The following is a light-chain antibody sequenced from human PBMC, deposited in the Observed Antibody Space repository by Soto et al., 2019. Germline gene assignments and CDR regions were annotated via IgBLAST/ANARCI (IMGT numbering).Light chain of an antibody. Sequence: DIQMTQSPSSLSASVGDRVSITCRASQSISSYLNWYQHKPGKAPKLLIYAASSLQSGVPSRFSGSGSGTDFTLTISILQPEDFATYYCPQSYSTPPTFGQGTKVEIK. CDR1: QSISSY. V-gene: IGKV1-39*01. CDR3: PQSYSTPPT. CDR2: AAS. J-gene: IGKJ1*01.